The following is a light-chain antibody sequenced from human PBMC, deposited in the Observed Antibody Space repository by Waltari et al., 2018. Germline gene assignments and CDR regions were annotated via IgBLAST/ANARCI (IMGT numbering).Light chain of an antibody. Sequence: EIVMTQSPATLSVSPGERATLSCWASQSVSSDLAWYQHKPGQAPRLLIYGASTRATGIPATFSGSGSGTEFTLTISSLQSDDFAFYYCQQYSDWAQTFGQGTKVEIK. CDR2: GAS. CDR1: QSVSSD. J-gene: IGKJ1*01. CDR3: QQYSDWAQT. V-gene: IGKV3-15*01.